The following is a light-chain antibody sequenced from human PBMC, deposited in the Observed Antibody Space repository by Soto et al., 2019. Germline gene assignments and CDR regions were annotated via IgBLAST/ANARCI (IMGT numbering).Light chain of an antibody. V-gene: IGKV1-5*03. Sequence: DIQMTQSPSSLSASVRDRVTITCRASQSISGSLNWYQQKPGKAPKLLIYEASSLETGVPSRFSGTGTGTEFTLTISSLQPDDFATYYCQHYNSYSEAFGKGTKVAIK. J-gene: IGKJ1*01. CDR3: QHYNSYSEA. CDR2: EAS. CDR1: QSISGS.